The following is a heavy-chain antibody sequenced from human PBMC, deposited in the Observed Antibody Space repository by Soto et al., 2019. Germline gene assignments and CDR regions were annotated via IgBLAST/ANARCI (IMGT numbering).Heavy chain of an antibody. Sequence: QVQLVQSGAEVKKPGASVKVSCKASGYTFTSYGISWVRQAPGQGLEWMGWISAYNGNTNYAQKVQGRVTMPTDTSTSTAYMELRSLRSDDTAVYYCARVARIAAAGNWFDPWGQGTLVTVSS. CDR3: ARVARIAAAGNWFDP. J-gene: IGHJ5*02. CDR2: ISAYNGNT. CDR1: GYTFTSYG. D-gene: IGHD6-13*01. V-gene: IGHV1-18*01.